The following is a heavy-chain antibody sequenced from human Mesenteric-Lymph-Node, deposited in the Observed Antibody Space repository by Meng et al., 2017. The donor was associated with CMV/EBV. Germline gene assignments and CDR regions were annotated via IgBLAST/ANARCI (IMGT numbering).Heavy chain of an antibody. Sequence: GESLKISCAASGFTFRSYWMTWVRQAPGKGLEWVANIKQDGSEKYYGDSVKGRFTISRDNAEKSLSLQMHSLRAEDTAVYYCARGYYGSGSYSFSFYYGMDVWGQGTTVTVSS. J-gene: IGHJ6*02. V-gene: IGHV3-7*01. D-gene: IGHD3-10*01. CDR2: IKQDGSEK. CDR1: GFTFRSYW. CDR3: ARGYYGSGSYSFSFYYGMDV.